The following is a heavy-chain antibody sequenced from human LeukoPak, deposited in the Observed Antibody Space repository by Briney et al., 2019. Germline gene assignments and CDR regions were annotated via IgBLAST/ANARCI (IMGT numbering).Heavy chain of an antibody. V-gene: IGHV3-11*01. CDR3: AKDIGGLTAMAKGGENP. J-gene: IGHJ5*02. Sequence: KPGGSLRLSCAASGFTFSDYYMSWIRQAPGKGLEWVSYISSSGSTIYYADSVKGRFTISRDNSKNSLYLQMNSLRTEDTALYYCAKDIGGLTAMAKGGENPWGQGTLVTVSS. CDR1: GFTFSDYY. D-gene: IGHD5-18*01. CDR2: ISSSGSTI.